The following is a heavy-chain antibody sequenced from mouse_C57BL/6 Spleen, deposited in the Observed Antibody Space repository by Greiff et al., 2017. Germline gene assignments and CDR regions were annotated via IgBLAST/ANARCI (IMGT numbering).Heavy chain of an antibody. CDR1: GYTFTSYW. V-gene: IGHV1-52*01. CDR3: ARWAYGSYYYAMDY. D-gene: IGHD1-1*01. J-gene: IGHJ4*01. CDR2: IDPSDSET. Sequence: QVQLQQPGAELVRPGSSVKLSCKASGYTFTSYWMHWVKQRPIQGLEWIGNIDPSDSETHYNQKFKDKATLTVDKSSSTAYMQLSSLTSEDSAVYYCARWAYGSYYYAMDYWGQGTSVTVSS.